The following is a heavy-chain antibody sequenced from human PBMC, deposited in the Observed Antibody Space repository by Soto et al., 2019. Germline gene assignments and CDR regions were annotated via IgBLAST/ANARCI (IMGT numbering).Heavy chain of an antibody. CDR1: EFAFSRHG. Sequence: GGSLRLSCAASEFAFSRHGMHWVRQAPGKGLQWVGVIWSDGSNEVYADSVKGRFIISRDNSKNIPYLQMNSLRAEDTAVYYCARERTFGDNKHNYMDVWGTGITVTVSS. CDR3: ARERTFGDNKHNYMDV. CDR2: IWSDGSNE. V-gene: IGHV3-33*01. J-gene: IGHJ6*03. D-gene: IGHD3-10*01.